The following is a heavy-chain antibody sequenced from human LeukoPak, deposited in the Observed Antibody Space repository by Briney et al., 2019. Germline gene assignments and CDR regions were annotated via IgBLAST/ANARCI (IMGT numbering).Heavy chain of an antibody. D-gene: IGHD4-17*01. CDR1: GGSISSSSYY. CDR2: IYYSGST. V-gene: IGHV4-39*07. CDR3: ARDQVDYGDYLGYDY. Sequence: SETLSLTCTVSGGSISSSSYYWGWIRQPPGKGLEWIGSIYYSGSTYYNPSLKSRVTISVDTSKNQFSLKLSSVTAADTAVYYCARDQVDYGDYLGYDYWGQGTLVTVSS. J-gene: IGHJ4*02.